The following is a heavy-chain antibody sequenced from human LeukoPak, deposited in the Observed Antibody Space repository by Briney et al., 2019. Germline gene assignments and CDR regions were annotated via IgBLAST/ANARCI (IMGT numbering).Heavy chain of an antibody. Sequence: QSGGSLRLSCAASGFTFSSYAMSWVRQAPGKGLEWVSAISGSGGSTYYADSVKGRFTISRDNSKNTLYLQMNSLRAEDTAVYYCAKTKGVVVTAIDYWGQGTLVTVSS. V-gene: IGHV3-23*01. D-gene: IGHD2-21*02. CDR2: ISGSGGST. J-gene: IGHJ4*02. CDR3: AKTKGVVVTAIDY. CDR1: GFTFSSYA.